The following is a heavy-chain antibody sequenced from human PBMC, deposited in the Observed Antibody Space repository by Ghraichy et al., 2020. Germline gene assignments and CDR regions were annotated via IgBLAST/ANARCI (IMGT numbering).Heavy chain of an antibody. CDR3: ARSTLFWSSGSYSWYFDL. D-gene: IGHD1-26*01. J-gene: IGHJ2*01. V-gene: IGHV3-7*03. CDR1: DFTFSSYW. CDR2: ILRDGSEK. Sequence: GGSLRLSCTASDFTFSSYWMTWVRQAPGKGLEWVASILRDGSEKYYVDSVKGRFTISRDNAKNSLYLQMNSPRAEDSAVYYCARSTLFWSSGSYSWYFDLWGRGTLVTVSS.